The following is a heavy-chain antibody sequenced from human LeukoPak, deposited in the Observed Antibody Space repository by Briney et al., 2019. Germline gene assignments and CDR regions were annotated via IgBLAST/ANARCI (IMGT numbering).Heavy chain of an antibody. V-gene: IGHV4-34*01. CDR3: ARETFP. J-gene: IGHJ5*02. CDR1: GGSFSGYY. CDR2: INHSGST. Sequence: SETLSLTCAVYGGSFSGYYWSWIRQPPGKGLEWIGEINHSGSTNYNPSLKSRVTISVDTSKNQFSLKLSSVTAAGTAVYYCARETFPWGQGTLVTVSS. D-gene: IGHD3-16*01.